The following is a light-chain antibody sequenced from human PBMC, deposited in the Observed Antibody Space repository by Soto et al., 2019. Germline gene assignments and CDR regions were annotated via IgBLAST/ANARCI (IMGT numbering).Light chain of an antibody. CDR1: QSVSSS. V-gene: IGKV3-20*01. Sequence: EVLMTQSPATLSLSPGERATLSCRASQSVSSSLAWYQQKPGQAPRLLIYGASSRTTGIPDRFSGSGSGTDFTLTISRLEPEDFAVYYCQQYGSSLPYTFGQGTKVDIK. J-gene: IGKJ2*01. CDR3: QQYGSSLPYT. CDR2: GAS.